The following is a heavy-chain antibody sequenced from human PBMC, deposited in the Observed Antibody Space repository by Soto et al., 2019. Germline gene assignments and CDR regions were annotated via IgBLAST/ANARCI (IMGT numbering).Heavy chain of an antibody. CDR3: ARGSKNDYGDYASFMDAFDI. V-gene: IGHV1-2*04. Sequence: ASVKVSCKASGYTFTGYYMHWVRQAPGQGLEWMGWINPNSGGTNYAQKFQGWVTMTRDTSISTAYMELSRLRSDDTAVYYCARGSKNDYGDYASFMDAFDIWGQGTMVTVSS. D-gene: IGHD4-17*01. J-gene: IGHJ3*02. CDR2: INPNSGGT. CDR1: GYTFTGYY.